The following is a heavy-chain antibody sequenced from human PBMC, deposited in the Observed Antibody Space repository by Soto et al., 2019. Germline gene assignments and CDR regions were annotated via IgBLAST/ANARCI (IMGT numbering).Heavy chain of an antibody. CDR1: GGSINSGDYY. CDR2: IYSSGTT. D-gene: IGHD3-10*01. CDR3: ARFYGSVFDP. J-gene: IGHJ5*02. V-gene: IGHV4-61*08. Sequence: SETLSLTCTVSGGSINSGDYYWSWIRQPPGKGLEWIGYIYSSGTTNNNPSLKSRITISVDTSTNQFSLKLTSVTAADTAVYFCARFYGSVFDPWGQGTLVTVSS.